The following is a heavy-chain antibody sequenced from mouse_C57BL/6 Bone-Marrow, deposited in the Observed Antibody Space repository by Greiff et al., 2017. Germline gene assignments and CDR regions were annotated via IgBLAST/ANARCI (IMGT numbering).Heavy chain of an antibody. J-gene: IGHJ1*03. Sequence: QVQLQQSGPELVKPGASVKISCKASGYAFSSSWMNWVKQRPGKGLEWIGRIYPGDGDTNYNGKFKGKATLTADKSSSTAYMQLSSLTSEDSAVXVCAIRVITTVVATDWYFDVWGTGTTVTVSS. CDR2: IYPGDGDT. CDR1: GYAFSSSW. CDR3: AIRVITTVVATDWYFDV. D-gene: IGHD1-1*01. V-gene: IGHV1-82*01.